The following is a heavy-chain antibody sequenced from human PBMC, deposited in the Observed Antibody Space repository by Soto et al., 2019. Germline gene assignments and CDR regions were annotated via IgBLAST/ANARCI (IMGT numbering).Heavy chain of an antibody. J-gene: IGHJ6*02. D-gene: IGHD6-6*01. Sequence: QVQLVQSGAEVKKPGSSVKVSCKASGGTLSSYAISWVRQAPGQGLEWMGGIIPIFGTANYAQKFQGRVTITADESTSTAYMELSSLRSEDTAVYYCARGSQYSPRRPYYYGMDVWGQGTTVTVSS. V-gene: IGHV1-69*12. CDR3: ARGSQYSPRRPYYYGMDV. CDR2: IIPIFGTA. CDR1: GGTLSSYA.